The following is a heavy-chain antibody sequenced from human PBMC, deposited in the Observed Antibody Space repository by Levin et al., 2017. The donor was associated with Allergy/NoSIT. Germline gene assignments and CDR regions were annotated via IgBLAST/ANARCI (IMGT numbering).Heavy chain of an antibody. V-gene: IGHV3-30*18. CDR2: ISAGGANP. CDR1: GFTFSTHG. Sequence: GESLKISCAASGFTFSTHGMYWVRQAPGKGLEWVALISAGGANPYYADSVKGRFTVSRDDSKNTLYLEMNSLRTEDTAVYVCAKGRSFSRSYFDFWGQGTLVTVSS. D-gene: IGHD3-10*01. CDR3: AKGRSFSRSYFDF. J-gene: IGHJ4*02.